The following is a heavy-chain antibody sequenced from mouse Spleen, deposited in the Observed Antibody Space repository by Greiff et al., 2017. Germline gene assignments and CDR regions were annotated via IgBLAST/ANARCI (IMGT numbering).Heavy chain of an antibody. Sequence: VMLVESGAELVKPGASVKISCKASGYAFSSYWMNWVKQRPGKGLEWIGQIYPGDGDTNYNGKFKGKATLTADKSSSTAYMQLSSLTSEDSAVYFCARGELGRNYAMDYWGQGTSVTVSS. CDR1: GYAFSSYW. CDR2: IYPGDGDT. CDR3: ARGELGRNYAMDY. V-gene: IGHV1-80*01. J-gene: IGHJ4*01. D-gene: IGHD4-1*01.